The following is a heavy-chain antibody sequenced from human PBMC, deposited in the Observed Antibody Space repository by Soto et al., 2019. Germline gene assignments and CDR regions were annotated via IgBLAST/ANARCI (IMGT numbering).Heavy chain of an antibody. CDR2: INSDGSST. Sequence: GGSPRLSCAASGFTFSSYWMHWVRQAPGKGLVWVSRINSDGSSTSYADSVKGRFTISRDNAKNTLYLQMNSLRAEDTAVYYCASCYCSGGSCYGIEFDPWGQGTLVTVSS. CDR1: GFTFSSYW. CDR3: ASCYCSGGSCYGIEFDP. D-gene: IGHD2-15*01. J-gene: IGHJ5*02. V-gene: IGHV3-74*01.